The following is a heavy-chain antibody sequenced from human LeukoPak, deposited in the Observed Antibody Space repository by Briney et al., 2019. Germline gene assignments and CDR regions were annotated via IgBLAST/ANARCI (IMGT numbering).Heavy chain of an antibody. J-gene: IGHJ4*02. Sequence: PSETLSLTCTASGGSISSYYWSWIRQPPGKGLEWIGYIYYSGSTNYNPSLKSRVTISVDTSKNQFSLKLSSVTAADTAVYYCARQHYYDSSGYWVFDYWGQGTLVTVSS. CDR2: IYYSGST. CDR1: GGSISSYY. D-gene: IGHD3-22*01. CDR3: ARQHYYDSSGYWVFDY. V-gene: IGHV4-59*08.